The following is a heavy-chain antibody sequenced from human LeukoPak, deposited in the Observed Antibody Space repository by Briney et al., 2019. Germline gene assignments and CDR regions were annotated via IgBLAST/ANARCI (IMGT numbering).Heavy chain of an antibody. CDR2: INPNSGGT. CDR3: ARVPRQGQWLIGASDI. D-gene: IGHD6-19*01. V-gene: IGHV1-2*02. Sequence: ASVKVSCKASGYTFTGYYIHWLRQAPGQGLEWMGWINPNSGGTNYAQKFQGRVTMTRDTSITTAYMELSRLNSDDTAVYYCARVPRQGQWLIGASDIWGQGTLVTVSS. CDR1: GYTFTGYY. J-gene: IGHJ3*02.